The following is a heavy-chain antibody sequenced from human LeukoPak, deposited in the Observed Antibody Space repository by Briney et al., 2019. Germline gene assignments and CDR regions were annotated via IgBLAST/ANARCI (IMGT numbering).Heavy chain of an antibody. CDR1: GYTFTSYG. D-gene: IGHD2-2*01. Sequence: ASVKVSCKASGYTFTSYGISWVRQASGQGLEWMGWISAYNGNTNYAQKLQGRVTMTTDTSTSTAYMELRSLRSDDTAVYYCARADCSSTSCFSSDYWGQGTLVTVPS. CDR2: ISAYNGNT. CDR3: ARADCSSTSCFSSDY. J-gene: IGHJ4*02. V-gene: IGHV1-18*01.